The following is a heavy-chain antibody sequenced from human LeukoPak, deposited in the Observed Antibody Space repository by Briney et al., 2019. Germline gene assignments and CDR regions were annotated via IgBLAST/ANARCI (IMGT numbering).Heavy chain of an antibody. CDR1: GFTFDDYA. V-gene: IGHV3-9*01. J-gene: IGHJ4*02. CDR3: AKSRGYDIFGAYYFDY. Sequence: SLRLSCAASGFTFDDYAMHWVRQAPGKGLEWVSGIGWNSGSIGYADSVKGRFTISRDNAKNSLYLQMNSLRAEDTALYYCAKSRGYDIFGAYYFDYWGQGTLVTVSS. D-gene: IGHD3-9*01. CDR2: IGWNSGSI.